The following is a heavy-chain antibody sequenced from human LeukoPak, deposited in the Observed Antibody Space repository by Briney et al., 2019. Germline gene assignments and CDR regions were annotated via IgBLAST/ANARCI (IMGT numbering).Heavy chain of an antibody. D-gene: IGHD3-10*01. CDR3: ARENTMVRAFDY. Sequence: GGSLRPFRATPWFHLHRQYLRLVRPAPGKGLEGVSVIYSGGSTYYADSVKGRFNISRDNSKNTLYLQMNSLRAEDTAVYYCARENTMVRAFDYWGQGTLVTVSS. CDR1: WFHLHRQY. V-gene: IGHV3-53*01. J-gene: IGHJ4*02. CDR2: IYSGGST.